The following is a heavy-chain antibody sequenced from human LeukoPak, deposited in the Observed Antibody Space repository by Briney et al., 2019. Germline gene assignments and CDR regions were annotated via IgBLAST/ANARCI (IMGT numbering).Heavy chain of an antibody. D-gene: IGHD4/OR15-4a*01. Sequence: GESLKISCKGSGYRFSSYWIGWVRQMPGKGLEWMGLIYISDSDTRYSPSFQGQVTISVDKSINTAYLQWSSLKASDTAIYCCAATTANYFDPWGQGTLVTVSP. V-gene: IGHV5-51*01. CDR2: IYISDSDT. CDR3: AATTANYFDP. J-gene: IGHJ5*02. CDR1: GYRFSSYW.